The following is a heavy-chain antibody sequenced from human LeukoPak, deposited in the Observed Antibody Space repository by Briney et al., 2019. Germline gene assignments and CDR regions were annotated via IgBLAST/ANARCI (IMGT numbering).Heavy chain of an antibody. CDR2: INTNTGNP. V-gene: IGHV7-4-1*02. Sequence: ASVKVSCKASGYTFTSYAMNWVRQAPGQGLEWMGWINTNTGNPTYAQGFTGRFVFSLDTSVSTAYLQISSLKAEDTAVYYRAREGEDIVVVPAAFLYGMDVWGQGTTVTVSS. CDR3: AREGEDIVVVPAAFLYGMDV. J-gene: IGHJ6*02. CDR1: GYTFTSYA. D-gene: IGHD2-2*01.